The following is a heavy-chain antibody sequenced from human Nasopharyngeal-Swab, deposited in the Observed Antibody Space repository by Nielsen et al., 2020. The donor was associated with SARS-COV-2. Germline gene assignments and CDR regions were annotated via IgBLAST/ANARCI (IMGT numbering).Heavy chain of an antibody. CDR3: ARDEGAGWYYYDSSGYYSFDY. D-gene: IGHD3-22*01. Sequence: ETLSLTCAVYGGSFSGYYWGWIRQPPGKGLEWVSSISSSSSYIYYADSMKGRFTISRDNAKNSLYLQMNSLRAEDTAVYYCARDEGAGWYYYDSSGYYSFDYWGQGTLVTVSS. CDR1: GGSFSGYY. J-gene: IGHJ4*02. V-gene: IGHV3-21*01. CDR2: ISSSSSYI.